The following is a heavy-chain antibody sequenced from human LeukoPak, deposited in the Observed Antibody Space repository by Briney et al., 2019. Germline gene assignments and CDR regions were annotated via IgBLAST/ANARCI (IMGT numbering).Heavy chain of an antibody. D-gene: IGHD6-19*01. J-gene: IGHJ4*02. CDR3: AGVSFSSGWYRDY. V-gene: IGHV3-53*01. CDR1: GFTDY. CDR2: IYSGGST. Sequence: GGSRRLSCAASGFTDYMTWVRQAPGKGLEWVSVIYSGGSTYYADSVKGRFSVSRDNSKNTLYLQMNSLRAEDTAVYYCAGVSFSSGWYRDYWGRGTLVSVSS.